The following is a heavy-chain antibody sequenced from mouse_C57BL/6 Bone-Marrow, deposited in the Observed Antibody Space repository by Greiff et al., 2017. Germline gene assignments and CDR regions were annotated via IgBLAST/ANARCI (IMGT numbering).Heavy chain of an antibody. CDR2: IYPGSGNT. Sequence: QVQLQQSGAELVRPGASVKMSCKASGYTFTNYWITWAKQRPGHGLEWIGDIYPGSGNTNYNEKFKGKATLTADTSSSTAYMRLSSLTSEDSAVYYCAREGNSVYFGGWGTGTLVTVAA. V-gene: IGHV1-55*01. D-gene: IGHD1-1*01. J-gene: IGHJ3*01. CDR1: GYTFTNYW. CDR3: AREGNSVYFGG.